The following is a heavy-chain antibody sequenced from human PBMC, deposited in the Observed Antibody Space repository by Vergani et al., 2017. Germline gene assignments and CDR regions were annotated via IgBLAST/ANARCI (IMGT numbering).Heavy chain of an antibody. Sequence: EVQLVESGGGLVQPGRSLRLSCAASGFTFNDYAMHWVRQAPGKGLEWVSSINWNSGNVGYADSVKGRFTISKDISKNTLFLHMNSLRPEDTAVYYCAKVGRSEVAGTFGAFDIWGQGTMVTVSS. V-gene: IGHV3-9*01. CDR3: AKVGRSEVAGTFGAFDI. CDR1: GFTFNDYA. J-gene: IGHJ3*02. CDR2: INWNSGNV. D-gene: IGHD6-19*01.